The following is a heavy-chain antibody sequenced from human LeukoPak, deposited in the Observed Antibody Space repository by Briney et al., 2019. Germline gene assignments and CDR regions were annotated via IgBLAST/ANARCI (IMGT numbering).Heavy chain of an antibody. CDR1: GDSLFTSGVA. D-gene: IGHD1-26*01. CDR3: ARGRYSGFDI. V-gene: IGHV6-1*01. J-gene: IGHJ3*02. CDR2: TYYTSRWSN. Sequence: SQTLSLTCALSGDSLFTSGVAWNWNRQAPSRGLEWLGRTYYTSRWSNEYAVSLKSRITVNADTSKNQFSLQLNSVTPEDTALYYCARGRYSGFDIWGQGTTVTVSS.